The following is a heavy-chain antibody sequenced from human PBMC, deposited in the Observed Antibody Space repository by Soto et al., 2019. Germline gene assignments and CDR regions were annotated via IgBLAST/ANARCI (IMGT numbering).Heavy chain of an antibody. Sequence: VSVKVSCRTPGYTFSNYGITWVGQAPGQPLEWLGWISLYSDGTNYAQKFQGRVPMTTDTSTTTAYMELRSLRPDVTAVYYCARVVPGAEAWFGPWGQGTLVTVSS. CDR2: ISLYSDGT. CDR3: ARVVPGAEAWFGP. D-gene: IGHD2-2*01. J-gene: IGHJ5*01. CDR1: GYTFSNYG. V-gene: IGHV1-18*01.